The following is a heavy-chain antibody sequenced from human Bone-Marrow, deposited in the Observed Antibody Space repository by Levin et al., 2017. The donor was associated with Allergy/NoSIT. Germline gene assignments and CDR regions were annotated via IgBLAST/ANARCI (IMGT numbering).Heavy chain of an antibody. CDR2: IIPIFGTA. D-gene: IGHD1-26*01. V-gene: IGHV1-69*06. CDR3: ARSRGRGGSLSAGMDV. Sequence: SVKVSCKASGGTFSSYAISWVRQAPGQGLEWMGGIIPIFGTANYAQKFQGRVTITADKSTSTAYMELSSLRSEDTAVYYCARSRGRGGSLSAGMDVWGQGTTVTVSS. CDR1: GGTFSSYA. J-gene: IGHJ6*02.